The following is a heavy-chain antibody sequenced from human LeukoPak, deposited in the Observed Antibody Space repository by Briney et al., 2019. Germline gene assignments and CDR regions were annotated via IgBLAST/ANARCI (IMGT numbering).Heavy chain of an antibody. Sequence: GGSLRLSCVASGFTFSSSGMSWVRQAPGKGLEWVSLIYNAVTYADSVKGRFTISRDDSKNTLNLQMNSLRADDTAVYYCARLRGNTMVEYWGQGTLVTVSS. J-gene: IGHJ4*02. CDR3: ARLRGNTMVEY. V-gene: IGHV3-23*03. CDR1: GFTFSSSG. CDR2: IYNAVT. D-gene: IGHD3-10*01.